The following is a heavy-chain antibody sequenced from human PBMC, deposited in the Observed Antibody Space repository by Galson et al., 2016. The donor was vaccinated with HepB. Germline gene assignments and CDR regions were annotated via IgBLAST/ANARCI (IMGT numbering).Heavy chain of an antibody. J-gene: IGHJ6*02. CDR2: ISPNSGNT. Sequence: SVKVSCKASGYTFLSNGISWVRQAPGQGLEWMGWISPNSGNTQYAQKAQGRVTLTTEASTTTAHLELRSLRSDDTAVYYCARDTRHGLDVWGQGTTVTVSS. V-gene: IGHV1-18*01. CDR3: ARDTRHGLDV. D-gene: IGHD1-1*01. CDR1: GYTFLSNG.